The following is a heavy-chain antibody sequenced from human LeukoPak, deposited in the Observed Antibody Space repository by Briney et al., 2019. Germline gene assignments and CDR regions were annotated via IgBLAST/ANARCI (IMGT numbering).Heavy chain of an antibody. CDR1: GFTLSSYG. CDR3: ARELENWNYVLEY. Sequence: QPGGSLSLSCAASGFTLSSYGMHWVRQAPGKGLEWVAVIWYDGSNKYYADSVKGRFTISRDNSKNTLYLQMNSLRAEDTAVYYCARELENWNYVLEYWGQGTLVTVSS. V-gene: IGHV3-33*01. D-gene: IGHD1-7*01. CDR2: IWYDGSNK. J-gene: IGHJ4*02.